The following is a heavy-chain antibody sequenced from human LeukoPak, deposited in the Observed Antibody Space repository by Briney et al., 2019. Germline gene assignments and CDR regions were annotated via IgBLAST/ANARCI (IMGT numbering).Heavy chain of an antibody. Sequence: SVKVSCKASGGTFSSYAISWVRQASGQGLEWMGGIIPIFGTANYAQKFQGRVTITTDESTSTAYMELSSLRSEDTAVYYCATLSCSSTSCYRAYYYYMDVWGKGTTVTVSS. CDR3: ATLSCSSTSCYRAYYYYMDV. CDR2: IIPIFGTA. J-gene: IGHJ6*03. CDR1: GGTFSSYA. V-gene: IGHV1-69*05. D-gene: IGHD2-2*02.